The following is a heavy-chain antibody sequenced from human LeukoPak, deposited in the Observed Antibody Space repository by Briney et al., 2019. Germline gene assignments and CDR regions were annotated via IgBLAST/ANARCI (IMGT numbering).Heavy chain of an antibody. CDR1: GYTFTSYA. CDR2: INPGNGHT. Sequence: ASVKVSCKASGYTFTSYAMHWVRQAPGQRLEWMGWINPGNGHTEYSQKFQGRVTITRDTSASTAYMELSSLRSEDTAVYYCARDQVVRGVITAFDIWGQGTMVTVSS. CDR3: ARDQVVRGVITAFDI. V-gene: IGHV1-3*01. J-gene: IGHJ3*02. D-gene: IGHD3-10*01.